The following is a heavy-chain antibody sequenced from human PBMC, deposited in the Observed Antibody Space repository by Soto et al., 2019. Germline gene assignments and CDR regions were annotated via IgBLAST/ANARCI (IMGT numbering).Heavy chain of an antibody. CDR1: GYTFTGYY. J-gene: IGHJ5*02. CDR2: INPNSGGT. CDR3: ARAGIAAAGDSPFDP. Sequence: ASVKVSCKASGYTFTGYYMHWVRQAPGQGLEWMGWINPNSGGTNYAQKFQGWVTMTRDTSISTAYMELSRLRSDDTAVYYCARAGIAAAGDSPFDPWGQGTLVTVSS. D-gene: IGHD6-13*01. V-gene: IGHV1-2*04.